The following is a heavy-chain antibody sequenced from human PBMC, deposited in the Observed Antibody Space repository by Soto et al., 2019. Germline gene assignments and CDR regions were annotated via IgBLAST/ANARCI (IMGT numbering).Heavy chain of an antibody. Sequence: PGGSLRLSCAASGFTLNSYAMSWVRQAPGKGLEWVSGIRGSGGSTSCADSVKGRFVISRDDFKNTLFLQMNRLRAEDTAIYYCAKGPRNFAYWGQGTLVTVSS. J-gene: IGHJ4*02. CDR2: IRGSGGST. CDR1: GFTLNSYA. V-gene: IGHV3-23*01. CDR3: AKGPRNFAY.